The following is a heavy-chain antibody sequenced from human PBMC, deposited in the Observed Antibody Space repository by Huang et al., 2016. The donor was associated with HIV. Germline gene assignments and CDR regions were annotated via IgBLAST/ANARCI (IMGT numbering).Heavy chain of an antibody. Sequence: QVHLVQSRGELKKPGASVRVSCKTSGYTFNNYGIGWVRQAPGKGHEWMGGIGADSGNPNYAQKFQGRLTLTTDTSTRTVYMDLRSLRSDDTAVYYCATDTRAYYYGSGTNGMDVWGQGTTVIVSS. CDR2: IGADSGNP. CDR1: GYTFNNYG. D-gene: IGHD3-10*01. V-gene: IGHV1-18*04. J-gene: IGHJ6*02. CDR3: ATDTRAYYYGSGTNGMDV.